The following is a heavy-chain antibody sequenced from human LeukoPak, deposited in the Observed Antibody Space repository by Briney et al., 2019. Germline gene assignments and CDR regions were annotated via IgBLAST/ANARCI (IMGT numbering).Heavy chain of an antibody. CDR2: IYYSGST. J-gene: IGHJ4*02. Sequence: SETLSLTCTVSGGSISSGGYYWGWIRQHPGKGLEWIGYIYYSGSTYYNPSLKSRVTISVDTSKNRFSLKLSSVSAADTAVYYCARGGGDVYNVFDYWGQGTLVTVSS. CDR1: GGSISSGGYY. V-gene: IGHV4-31*03. D-gene: IGHD5-24*01. CDR3: ARGGGDVYNVFDY.